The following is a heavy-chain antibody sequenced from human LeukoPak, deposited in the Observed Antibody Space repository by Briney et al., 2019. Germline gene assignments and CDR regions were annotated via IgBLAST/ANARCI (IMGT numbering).Heavy chain of an antibody. CDR1: GYTFTSYY. D-gene: IGHD5-18*01. Sequence: ASVKVSCKASGYTFTSYYMHWVRQAPGQGLEWMGIINPSGGSTSYAQKFQGRVTMTRDTSTSTVYMELSSLRSEDTAVYYCARVDTAMVTSPPQSYGTDVWGQGTTVTVSS. CDR2: INPSGGST. CDR3: ARVDTAMVTSPPQSYGTDV. V-gene: IGHV1-46*01. J-gene: IGHJ6*02.